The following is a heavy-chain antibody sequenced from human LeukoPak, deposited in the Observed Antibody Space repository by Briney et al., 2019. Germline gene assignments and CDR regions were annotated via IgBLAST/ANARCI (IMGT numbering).Heavy chain of an antibody. CDR2: INHSGST. Sequence: SETLSLTCAVYGGSFSGYYRSWIRQPPGKGLEWIGEINHSGSTNYNPSLKSRVTISVDTSKNQFSLKLSSVTAADTAVYYCAIGIAAADYWGQGTLVTVSS. V-gene: IGHV4-34*01. J-gene: IGHJ4*02. D-gene: IGHD6-13*01. CDR3: AIGIAAADY. CDR1: GGSFSGYY.